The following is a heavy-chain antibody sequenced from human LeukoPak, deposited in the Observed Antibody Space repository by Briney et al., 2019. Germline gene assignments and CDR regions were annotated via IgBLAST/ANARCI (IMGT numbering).Heavy chain of an antibody. CDR1: GFTFSRFA. D-gene: IGHD2-15*01. Sequence: GGSLRLSCAASGFTFSRFAMSWVRQAPGKGLEWVLTICGSSDNTYNANSVKGRLSISRDNSKNTLYLQMNRLRDEDTAIYYCAKGFRSDGTCYSSVDYWGQGTLVTVSS. CDR2: ICGSSDNT. V-gene: IGHV3-23*01. CDR3: AKGFRSDGTCYSSVDY. J-gene: IGHJ4*02.